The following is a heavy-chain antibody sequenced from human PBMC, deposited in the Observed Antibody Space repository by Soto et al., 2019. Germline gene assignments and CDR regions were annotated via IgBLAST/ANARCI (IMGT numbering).Heavy chain of an antibody. V-gene: IGHV4-59*12. CDR2: IYKGGSI. CDR1: GGSISNDY. J-gene: IGHJ5*02. CDR3: ARDPTP. Sequence: PSETLSLTCRVSGGSISNDYWTWIRQPPGKGLEWIGYIYKGGSINYNPSLKSRVTISVDTSNNQFSLKLSSVTAADTAVYYCARDPTPWGQGTLVTVSS.